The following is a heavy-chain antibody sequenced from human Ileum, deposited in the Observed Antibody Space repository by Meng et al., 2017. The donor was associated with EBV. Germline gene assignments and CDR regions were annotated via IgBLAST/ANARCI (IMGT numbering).Heavy chain of an antibody. D-gene: IGHD3-9*01. V-gene: IGHV4-61*03. Sequence: QVPLQAPGPGLVKPSETLSLTCSVSGGSVSSNDYPWSWIRQPPGKGLEWIGCMYDSENAKYNPSLNSRVTISIDTTRNHFVLKLTSVTAADTAVYYCAYYFVGRGGPGSWGQGTLVTVSS. CDR2: MYDSENA. CDR1: GGSVSSNDYP. CDR3: AYYFVGRGGPGS. J-gene: IGHJ5*02.